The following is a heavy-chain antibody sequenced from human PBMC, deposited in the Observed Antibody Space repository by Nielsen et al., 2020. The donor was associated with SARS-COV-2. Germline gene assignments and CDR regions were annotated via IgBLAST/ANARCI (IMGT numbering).Heavy chain of an antibody. CDR2: IKQDGSEK. Sequence: VRQAPGKGLEWAANIKQDGSEKYYVDSVKGRFTISRDNAKNSLYLQMNSLRAEDTAVYYCARGRRKSYGSGSYYNVGYFDYWGQGTLVTVSS. CDR3: ARGRRKSYGSGSYYNVGYFDY. D-gene: IGHD3-10*01. V-gene: IGHV3-7*01. J-gene: IGHJ4*02.